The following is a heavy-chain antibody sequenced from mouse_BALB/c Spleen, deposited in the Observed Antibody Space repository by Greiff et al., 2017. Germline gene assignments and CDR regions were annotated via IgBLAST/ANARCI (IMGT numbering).Heavy chain of an antibody. J-gene: IGHJ4*01. Sequence: DVMLVESGGGLVQPGGSMKLSCVASGFTFSNYWMNWVRQSPEKGLEWVAEIRLKSNNYATHYAESVKGRFTISRDDSKSSVYLQMNNLRAEDTGIYYCTRQKYGNYGYAMDYWGQGTSVTVSS. CDR3: TRQKYGNYGYAMDY. CDR1: GFTFSNYW. V-gene: IGHV6-6*02. CDR2: IRLKSNNYAT. D-gene: IGHD2-10*02.